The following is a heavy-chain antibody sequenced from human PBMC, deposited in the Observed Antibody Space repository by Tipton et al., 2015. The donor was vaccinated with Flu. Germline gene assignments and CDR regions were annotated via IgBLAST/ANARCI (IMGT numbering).Heavy chain of an antibody. CDR3: ARGRRRAAASRAFDY. D-gene: IGHD6-13*01. J-gene: IGHJ4*02. Sequence: TLSLTCTVSGGSISSSSYYWGWIRQPPGKGLEWIGSIYYSGSTYYNPALKSRVTISVDTSKNQFSLKLSSVTAADTAVYYCARGRRRAAASRAFDYWGQGTLVTVSS. V-gene: IGHV4-39*01. CDR2: IYYSGST. CDR1: GGSISSSSYY.